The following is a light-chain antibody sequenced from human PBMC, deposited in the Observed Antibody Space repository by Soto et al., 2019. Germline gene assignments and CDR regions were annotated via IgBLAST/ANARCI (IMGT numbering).Light chain of an antibody. CDR3: QQYGSSPLYT. J-gene: IGKJ2*01. CDR2: GAY. CDR1: QSVSSSY. V-gene: IGKV3-20*01. Sequence: EIVLTQSPGTLSLSPGERATFSCRASQSVSSSYLAWYQQKPGQAPRLLIYGAYSRATGIPDRFSGSGSGTDFTLTISRLEPEDFAVYYCQQYGSSPLYTFGQGTKLEIK.